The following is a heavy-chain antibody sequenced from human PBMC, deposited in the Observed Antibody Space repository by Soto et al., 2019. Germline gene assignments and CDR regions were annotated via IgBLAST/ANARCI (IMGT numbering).Heavy chain of an antibody. Sequence: PSQTLSLTCAISGDSVSSPNAAWNWIRQSPSRGLEWLGRAFYRSRWYYDYALSVKTRISIKSDTSKNHFSLQLQSVTPDDTAVYYCARVDCSGGSCYSAYFDYWGRGTLVTVSS. J-gene: IGHJ4*02. CDR2: AFYRSRWYY. V-gene: IGHV6-1*01. CDR3: ARVDCSGGSCYSAYFDY. D-gene: IGHD2-15*01. CDR1: GDSVSSPNAA.